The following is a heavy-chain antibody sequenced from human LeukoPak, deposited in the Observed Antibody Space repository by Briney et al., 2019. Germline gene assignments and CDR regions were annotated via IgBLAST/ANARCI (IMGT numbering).Heavy chain of an antibody. V-gene: IGHV3-23*01. D-gene: IGHD3-9*01. CDR3: AKISSLRYFDWLFDY. Sequence: GGSLRLSCAASGFTFSSYAMSWVRQAPGKGLEWVSAISGSGGSTYYADSVKGRFTISRDNSKNTLYPQMNSLRAEDTAVYYCAKISSLRYFDWLFDYWGQGTLVTVSS. J-gene: IGHJ4*02. CDR2: ISGSGGST. CDR1: GFTFSSYA.